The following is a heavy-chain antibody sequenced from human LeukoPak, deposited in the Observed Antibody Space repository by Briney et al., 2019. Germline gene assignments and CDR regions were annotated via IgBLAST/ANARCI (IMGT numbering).Heavy chain of an antibody. CDR3: ARDWSAVTAPDYFDY. CDR2: ISSTSTTI. J-gene: IGHJ4*02. Sequence: SGGSLRLSCVASGFTFSSFSFNWVRQAPGKGLEWISYISSTSTTIYYADSVQGRFTSSRDNAKNSLFLQMNSLTAEDTAVYFCARDWSAVTAPDYFDYWGQGTLVTVSS. CDR1: GFTFSSFS. V-gene: IGHV3-48*04. D-gene: IGHD6-19*01.